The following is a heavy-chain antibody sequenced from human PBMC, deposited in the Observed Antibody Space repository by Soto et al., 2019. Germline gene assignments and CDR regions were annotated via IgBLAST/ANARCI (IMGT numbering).Heavy chain of an antibody. J-gene: IGHJ4*02. CDR1: GFTVSSNY. CDR3: ARDPYY. V-gene: IGHV3-66*01. CDR2: IYSGGST. Sequence: EVQLVESGGGLVQPGGSLRLLCAVSGFTVSSNYMSWVRQAPGKGLEWVSVIYSGGSTYYADSVKGRFTISRDNSKNTLYLEMNSRRAEDTAVYYCARDPYYWGQGTLVTVSS.